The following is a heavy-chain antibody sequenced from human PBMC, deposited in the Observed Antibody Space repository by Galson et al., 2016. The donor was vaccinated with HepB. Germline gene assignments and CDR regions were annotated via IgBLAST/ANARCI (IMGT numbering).Heavy chain of an antibody. Sequence: SETLSLTCAVYGGSFSGSFWTWIRQPPGKGLEWIGEIYHSGDTNYNSSLKSRVAISIDTSKNSLYLQISSLRVDDTAVYYCARIGDEGVANWFDPWGQGTLITVST. V-gene: IGHV4-34*01. J-gene: IGHJ5*02. CDR2: IYHSGDT. CDR1: GGSFSGSF. CDR3: ARIGDEGVANWFDP. D-gene: IGHD2-21*02.